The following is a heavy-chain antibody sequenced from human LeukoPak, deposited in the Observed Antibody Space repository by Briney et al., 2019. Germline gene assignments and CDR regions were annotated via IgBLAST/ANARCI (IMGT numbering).Heavy chain of an antibody. D-gene: IGHD3-10*01. CDR3: ARSDLLWFGGVNSGFDY. CDR2: IYYSGST. J-gene: IGHJ4*02. Sequence: SETLSLTCTVSGGSISSYYWSWIRQPPGKGLEWIGYIYYSGSTNYNPSLKSRVTISVDTSKNQFSLKLNSVTAADTAVYYCARSDLLWFGGVNSGFDYWGQGTLVPVSS. CDR1: GGSISSYY. V-gene: IGHV4-59*01.